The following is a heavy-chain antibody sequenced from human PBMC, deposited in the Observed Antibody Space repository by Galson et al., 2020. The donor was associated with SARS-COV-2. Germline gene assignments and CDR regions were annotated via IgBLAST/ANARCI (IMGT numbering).Heavy chain of an antibody. CDR2: INPNSGGT. J-gene: IGHJ4*02. CDR3: ASDRGYYGSGSDYTFDC. CDR1: GYTFTGYY. V-gene: IGHV1-2*02. Sequence: ASVKLSCKASGYTFTGYYMHWVRQAPGQGLEWMGWINPNSGGTNYAQKFQGRVTMTRDTSISTAYMELSRLRSDDTAVYYCASDRGYYGSGSDYTFDCWGQGTLVTVSS. D-gene: IGHD3-10*01.